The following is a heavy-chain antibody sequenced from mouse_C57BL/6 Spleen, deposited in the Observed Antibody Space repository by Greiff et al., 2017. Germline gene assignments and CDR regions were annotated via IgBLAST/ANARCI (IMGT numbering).Heavy chain of an antibody. D-gene: IGHD2-1*01. CDR2: ISSGGDYI. CDR1: GFTFSSYA. Sequence: EVKVEESGEGLVKPGGSLKLSCAASGFTFSSYAMSWVRQTPEKRLEWVAYISSGGDYIYYADTVKGRFTISRDNARNTLYLQMSSLKSEDTAMYYCLGNIYYYPMDYWGQGTSVTVSS. V-gene: IGHV5S21*01. CDR3: LGNIYYYPMDY. J-gene: IGHJ4*01.